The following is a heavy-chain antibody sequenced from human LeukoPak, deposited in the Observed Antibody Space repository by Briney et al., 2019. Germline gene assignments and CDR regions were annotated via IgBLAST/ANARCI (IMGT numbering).Heavy chain of an antibody. V-gene: IGHV4-61*02. CDR2: IYTSGST. Sequence: PSQTLSLTCTVSGGSISSGSYYWSWIRQPAGKGLEWIGRIYTSGSTNYNPSLKSRVTISVDTSKNQFSLKLSSVTAADTAVYYCASGSGDSYDPGVFDYWGQGTLVTVSS. J-gene: IGHJ4*02. D-gene: IGHD5-12*01. CDR1: GGSISSGSYY. CDR3: ASGSGDSYDPGVFDY.